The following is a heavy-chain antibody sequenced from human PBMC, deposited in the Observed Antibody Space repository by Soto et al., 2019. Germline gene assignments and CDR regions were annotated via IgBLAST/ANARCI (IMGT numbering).Heavy chain of an antibody. J-gene: IGHJ4*02. D-gene: IGHD1-1*01. Sequence: PGGSLRLSCAASGFTFSDYYMSWIRQAPGKGLEWVSYISSGGSTIYYADSVKGRFTISRDNAKNSVYLQMNSLRAEDTAVYFCARGRYPGYFDFWGQGTLVTVSS. CDR2: ISSGGSTI. V-gene: IGHV3-11*01. CDR1: GFTFSDYY. CDR3: ARGRYPGYFDF.